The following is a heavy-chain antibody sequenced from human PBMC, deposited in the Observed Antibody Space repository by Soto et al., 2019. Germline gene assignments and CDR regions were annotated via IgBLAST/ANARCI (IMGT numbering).Heavy chain of an antibody. CDR2: ISAYNGNT. J-gene: IGHJ3*02. V-gene: IGHV1-18*01. CDR1: GYTFTSYG. D-gene: IGHD3-3*01. CDR3: ARDITIFCVVVTAIAAFYI. Sequence: ASVKVSCKASGYTFTSYGISWVRQAPGQGLEWMGWISAYNGNTNYAQKLQGRVTMTTDTSTSTVYMELRSLRSEDTAVYYCARDITIFCVVVTAIAAFYILGQETMLTVSS.